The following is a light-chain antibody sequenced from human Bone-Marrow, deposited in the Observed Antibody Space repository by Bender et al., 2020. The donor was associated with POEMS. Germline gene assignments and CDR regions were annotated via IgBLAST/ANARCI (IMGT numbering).Light chain of an antibody. V-gene: IGLV2-14*01. J-gene: IGLJ1*01. CDR3: SSYTSSSTLV. Sequence: QSALTQPASVSGSPGQSIAISCTGGSSDVGGYNSVSWYQQHPGEAPKVMIYDVSNRPSGVSNRFSGSKSGNTASLTISGLQAEDEADYYCSSYTSSSTLVFGTGTTVTVL. CDR2: DVS. CDR1: SSDVGGYNS.